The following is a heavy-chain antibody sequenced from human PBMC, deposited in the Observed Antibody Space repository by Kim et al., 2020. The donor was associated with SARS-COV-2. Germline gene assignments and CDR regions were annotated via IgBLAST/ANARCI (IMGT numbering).Heavy chain of an antibody. CDR3: STRGTMIQGVISDYYYGMDD. J-gene: IGHJ6*02. CDR2: FDPEDGET. D-gene: IGHD3-10*01. Sequence: ASVKVSGKVSGYTLTELSMHWVRKAPGKGLEWMGGFDPEDGETIYAQKFQGRVTMTEDTSTDTAYMELSSLRSEDTAVYYCSTRGTMIQGVISDYYYGMDDWGQGTTVTVSS. CDR1: GYTLTELS. V-gene: IGHV1-24*01.